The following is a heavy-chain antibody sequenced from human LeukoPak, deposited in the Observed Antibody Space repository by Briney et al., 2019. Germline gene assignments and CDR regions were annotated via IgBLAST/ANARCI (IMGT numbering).Heavy chain of an antibody. CDR1: GGSISSYY. J-gene: IGHJ5*02. Sequence: NASETLSLTCTVSGGSISSYYWSWIQQPPGKGLEWIGYIYYSGSTNYNPSLKSRVTISVDTSKNQFSLKLSSVTAADTAVYYCARHETYGYDFWSGYSNWFDPWGQGTLVTVSS. V-gene: IGHV4-59*08. CDR3: ARHETYGYDFWSGYSNWFDP. D-gene: IGHD3-3*01. CDR2: IYYSGST.